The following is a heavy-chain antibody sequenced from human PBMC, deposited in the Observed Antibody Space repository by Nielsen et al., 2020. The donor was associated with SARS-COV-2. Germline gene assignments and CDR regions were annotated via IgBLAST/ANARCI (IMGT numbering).Heavy chain of an antibody. Sequence: WVRQAPGQGLEWMGGIIPIFGTANYAQKFQGRVTITADESTSTAYMELSSLRSEDTAVYYCARDSSLTMLRGGSYYMGVWGKGTTVTVSS. CDR2: IIPIFGTA. D-gene: IGHD3-10*01. V-gene: IGHV1-69*01. CDR3: ARDSSLTMLRGGSYYMGV. J-gene: IGHJ6*03.